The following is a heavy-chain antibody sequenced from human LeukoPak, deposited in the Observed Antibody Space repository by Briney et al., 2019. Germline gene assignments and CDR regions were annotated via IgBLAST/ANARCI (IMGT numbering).Heavy chain of an antibody. CDR3: AYYYDSSGYYVY. V-gene: IGHV4-34*01. D-gene: IGHD3-22*01. Sequence: SETLSLTCAVYGGSFSGYYWSWIRQPPGEGLEWIGEINHSGSTNYNPSLKSRVTISVGTSKNQFSLKLSSVTAADTAVYYCAYYYDSSGYYVYWGQGTLVTVSS. J-gene: IGHJ4*02. CDR2: INHSGST. CDR1: GGSFSGYY.